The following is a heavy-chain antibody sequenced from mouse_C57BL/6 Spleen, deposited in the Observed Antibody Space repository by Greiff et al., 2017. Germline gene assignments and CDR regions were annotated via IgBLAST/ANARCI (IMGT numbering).Heavy chain of an antibody. J-gene: IGHJ1*03. CDR2: IYPRDGST. V-gene: IGHV1-78*01. CDR1: GYTFTDHT. CDR3: ANYYGSSYDWYFDV. D-gene: IGHD1-1*01. Sequence: QVQLQQSDAELVKPGASVKISCKVSGYTFTDHTIHWMKQRPEQGLEWIGYIYPRDGSTKYNEKFKGKATLTADKSSSTAYMQLNSLTSEDSAVXYCANYYGSSYDWYFDVWGTGTTVTVSS.